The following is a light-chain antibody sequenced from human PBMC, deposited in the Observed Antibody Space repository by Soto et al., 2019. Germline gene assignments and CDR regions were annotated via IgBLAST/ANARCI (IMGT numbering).Light chain of an antibody. CDR2: DVS. Sequence: QSVLTQPASVSGSPGQSITISCTGTSSDVGGYNYVSWYQQYPGKAPKLMIYDVSNRPSGVSNRFSGSKSCNTASLTISGLQAEDEADYYCSSYTISNTLVFGSGTKVTVL. CDR3: SSYTISNTLV. V-gene: IGLV2-14*01. J-gene: IGLJ1*01. CDR1: SSDVGGYNY.